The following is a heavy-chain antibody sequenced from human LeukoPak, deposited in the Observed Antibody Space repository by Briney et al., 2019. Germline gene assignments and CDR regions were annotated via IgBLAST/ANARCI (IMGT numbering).Heavy chain of an antibody. V-gene: IGHV3-23*01. CDR3: AKLPGRAADY. Sequence: GGSLRLSCAASGFTFSSYVMNWVRQAPGKGLEWVSGISDSGGSTYYADSVKGRFTISRDDSKNTLYLQMNSLRAEDTAVYYCAKLPGRAADYWGQGTLVTVSS. CDR2: ISDSGGST. J-gene: IGHJ4*02. CDR1: GFTFSSYV.